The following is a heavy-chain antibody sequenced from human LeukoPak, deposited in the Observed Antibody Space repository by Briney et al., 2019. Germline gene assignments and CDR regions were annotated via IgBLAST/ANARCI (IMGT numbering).Heavy chain of an antibody. CDR1: GGSIRSY. CDR2: IYGSGST. V-gene: IGHV4-4*07. D-gene: IGHD3-10*01. CDR3: ACTYYYGSGTIDY. Sequence: SETLSLTCTVSGGSIRSYWSWIRQPAGKGLEWIGRIYGSGSTDYNPSLKSRVTMSIDTSKNQFSLKLSSVTAADTAVYYCACTYYYGSGTIDYWGQGTLVTVSS. J-gene: IGHJ4*02.